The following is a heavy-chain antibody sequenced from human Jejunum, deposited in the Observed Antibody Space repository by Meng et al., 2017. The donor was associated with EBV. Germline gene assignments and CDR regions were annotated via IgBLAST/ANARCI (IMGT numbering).Heavy chain of an antibody. CDR1: GYTFTNYP. CDR2: INPGNGET. CDR3: ASRPGFNIGPFDY. Sequence: QVQLVQSGAEVKKPGAPVKLSCKASGYTFTNYPIHWVRQAPGQRPEWMGCINPGNGETEFSQKFQGRVTITRDTSATTAYMELTSLRSEDTAVYYCASRPGFNIGPFDYWGQGTLVTVSS. D-gene: IGHD3/OR15-3a*01. V-gene: IGHV1-3*01. J-gene: IGHJ4*02.